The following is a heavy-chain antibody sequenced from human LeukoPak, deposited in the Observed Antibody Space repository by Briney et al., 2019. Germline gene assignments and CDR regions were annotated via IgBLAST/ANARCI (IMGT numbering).Heavy chain of an antibody. Sequence: GRSLRLSCAASGFTFSSYGMHWVRQAPGKGLEWVAVIWYDGSNKYYADSVKGRFTIPRDNSKNTLYLQMNSLRAEDTAVYYCARAALGSNWFDPWGQGTLVTVSS. J-gene: IGHJ5*02. CDR2: IWYDGSNK. CDR3: ARAALGSNWFDP. V-gene: IGHV3-33*01. D-gene: IGHD1-26*01. CDR1: GFTFSSYG.